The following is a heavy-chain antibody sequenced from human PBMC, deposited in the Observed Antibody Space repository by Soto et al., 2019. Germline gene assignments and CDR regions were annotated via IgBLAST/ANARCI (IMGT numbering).Heavy chain of an antibody. V-gene: IGHV1-69*01. Sequence: VQLVQSGAEVKKPGSSVKVSCKASGGTFSSYAISWVRQAPGQGLEWMGGLIPIFGTANYAQKFQGRVTITAHESTSTAYMELSSLRSEDTAVYYCAGGGVVVPAAPINQNWFDPWGQGTLVTVSS. D-gene: IGHD2-2*01. CDR1: GGTFSSYA. CDR2: LIPIFGTA. J-gene: IGHJ5*02. CDR3: AGGGVVVPAAPINQNWFDP.